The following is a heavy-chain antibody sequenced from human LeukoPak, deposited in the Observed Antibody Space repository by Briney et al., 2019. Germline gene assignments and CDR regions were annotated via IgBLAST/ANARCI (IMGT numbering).Heavy chain of an antibody. CDR3: ARDSPWYYDFWSGYSNPPDY. CDR1: GFTFSSYS. CDR2: ISSSSSYI. V-gene: IGHV3-21*01. J-gene: IGHJ4*02. D-gene: IGHD3-3*01. Sequence: GGSLRLSCAASGFTFSSYSMNWVRQAPGKGLEWVSSISSSSSYIYYADSVKGRFTISRDNAKNSLYLQMNSLRAEDTAVYYCARDSPWYYDFWSGYSNPPDYWGQGTLVTVSS.